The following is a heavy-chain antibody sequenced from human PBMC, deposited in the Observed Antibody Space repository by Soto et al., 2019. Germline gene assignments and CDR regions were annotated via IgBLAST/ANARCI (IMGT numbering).Heavy chain of an antibody. V-gene: IGHV4-31*03. CDR3: ARYGSGSYYPTTFDY. J-gene: IGHJ4*02. CDR2: IYYSGST. D-gene: IGHD3-10*01. CDR1: CGSLSRAGFK. Sequence: SGTPSLTFTFSCGSLSRAGFKWGWIRPHPGKGLEWIGYIYYSGSTYYNPSLKSRVTISVDTSKNQFSLKLSSVTAADTAVYYCARYGSGSYYPTTFDYWVQGTLVTVSS.